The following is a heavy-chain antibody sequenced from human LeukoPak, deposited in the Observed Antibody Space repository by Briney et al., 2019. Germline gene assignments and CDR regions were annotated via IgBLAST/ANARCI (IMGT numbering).Heavy chain of an antibody. V-gene: IGHV1-18*01. CDR3: ARLHSSGCPLEAFDI. J-gene: IGHJ3*02. Sequence: ASVKVSCKASGYTFNHYAVSWVRQAPGQGLEFMGWISAYNGNTNSAQKLQGRVIMTTDTSTRTVYMELRSLRSDDTAIYYCARLHSSGCPLEAFDIWGQGTEVTVSS. D-gene: IGHD6-19*01. CDR1: GYTFNHYA. CDR2: ISAYNGNT.